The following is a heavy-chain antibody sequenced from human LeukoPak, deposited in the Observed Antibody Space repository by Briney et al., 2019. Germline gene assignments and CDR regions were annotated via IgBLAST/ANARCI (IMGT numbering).Heavy chain of an antibody. Sequence: SSETLSLTCTVSGGFKSSSCYYWGWSRQPPGRGLEWVGSNFYSGSLYYNPSLKSRVTLSGDPSKNLFSLQLCAVTAVDRVLWFCEREPAPAAILVFNWFDPWGQGTLVTVSS. D-gene: IGHD2-2*02. CDR3: EREPAPAAILVFNWFDP. J-gene: IGHJ5*02. V-gene: IGHV4-39*02. CDR1: GGFKSSSCYY. CDR2: NFYSGSL.